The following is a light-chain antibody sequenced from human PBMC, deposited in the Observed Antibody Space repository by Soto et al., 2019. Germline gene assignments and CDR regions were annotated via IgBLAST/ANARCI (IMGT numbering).Light chain of an antibody. J-gene: IGLJ1*01. Sequence: QSVLTQPPSASGFPGQSVTISCTGTSSDVGYYDYVSWYQQHPGKALKLVIYEVTKRPSGVPDRVSASKSGNTASLTVSGLRAEDEADYYCCSYAGSNNFVFGSGTNVTVL. CDR1: SSDVGYYDY. CDR3: CSYAGSNNFV. CDR2: EVT. V-gene: IGLV2-8*01.